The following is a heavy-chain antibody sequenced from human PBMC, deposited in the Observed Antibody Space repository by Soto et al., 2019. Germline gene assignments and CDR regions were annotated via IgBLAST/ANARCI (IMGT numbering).Heavy chain of an antibody. V-gene: IGHV1-69*01. CDR2: IIPIFGTA. CDR1: GGTFSSYA. Sequence: QVQLVQSGAEVKKPGSSVKVSCKASGGTFSSYAISWVRQAPGQGLEWLGGIIPIFGTANYAQKFQGRVTITADDSTSTAYMELSSLRSEDTAVYYCARVREDSYGSGYFDYWGQGTLVTVSS. D-gene: IGHD5-18*01. J-gene: IGHJ4*02. CDR3: ARVREDSYGSGYFDY.